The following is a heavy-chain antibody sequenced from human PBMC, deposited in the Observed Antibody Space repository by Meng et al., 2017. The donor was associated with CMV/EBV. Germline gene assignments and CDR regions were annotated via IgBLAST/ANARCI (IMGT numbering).Heavy chain of an antibody. J-gene: IGHJ4*02. CDR2: IYYSGST. V-gene: IGHV4-39*07. Sequence: QLQLQESGPGLVQPSETLSLTCTVSGGSISSSSYYWGWIRQPPGKGLEWIGSIYYSGSTYYNPSLKSRVTISVDTSKNQFSLKLSSVTAADTAVYYCARGGIAAAGLHWGQGTLVTVSS. CDR1: GGSISSSSYY. CDR3: ARGGIAAAGLH. D-gene: IGHD6-13*01.